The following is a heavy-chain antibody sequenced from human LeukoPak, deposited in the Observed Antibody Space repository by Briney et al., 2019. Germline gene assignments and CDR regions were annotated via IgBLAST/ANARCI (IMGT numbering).Heavy chain of an antibody. D-gene: IGHD5-12*01. CDR2: IYTSGST. V-gene: IGHV4-4*09. Sequence: PSETLSLTCTVSGGSISSYYWSWIRQPPGKGLEWIGYIYTSGSTTYNPSLKSRVSISADTSKNQISLKLSSVTAADTAVYYCARHRGYAPPSDSFDIWGQGTMVTVSS. CDR3: ARHRGYAPPSDSFDI. J-gene: IGHJ3*02. CDR1: GGSISSYY.